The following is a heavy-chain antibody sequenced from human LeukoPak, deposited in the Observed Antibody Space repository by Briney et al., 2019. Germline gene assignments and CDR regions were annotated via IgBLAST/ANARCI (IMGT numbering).Heavy chain of an antibody. CDR1: GFTFSSYW. V-gene: IGHV3-30*18. CDR3: AKDQGVVSGYDY. Sequence: GGSLRLSCAASGFTFSSYWMNWVRQAPGKGLEWVAVISYDGSNKYYADSVRGRFTISRDNSKNTLYLQMNSLRAEDTAVYYCAKDQGVVSGYDYWGQGTLVTVSS. CDR2: ISYDGSNK. J-gene: IGHJ4*02. D-gene: IGHD5-12*01.